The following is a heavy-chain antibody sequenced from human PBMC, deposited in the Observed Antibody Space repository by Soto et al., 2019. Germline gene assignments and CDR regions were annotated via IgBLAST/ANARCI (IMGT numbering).Heavy chain of an antibody. CDR1: GFTGSSNY. J-gene: IGHJ4*02. CDR2: IYSGGST. D-gene: IGHD2-21*02. CDR3: VSMTAISFFDY. Sequence: GSLRLSCADSGFTGSSNYMSWVRQAPGKGLEWVSVIYSGGSTYYADSVKGRFTISRDNSKNTLYLQMNSLRAEDTAVYYCVSMTAISFFDYWGQGTLVTVSS. V-gene: IGHV3-66*01.